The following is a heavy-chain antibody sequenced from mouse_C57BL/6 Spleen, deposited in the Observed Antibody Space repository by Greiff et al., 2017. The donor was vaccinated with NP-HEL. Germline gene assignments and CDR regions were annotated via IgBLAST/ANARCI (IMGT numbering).Heavy chain of an antibody. V-gene: IGHV5-16*01. J-gene: IGHJ4*01. CDR2: INYDGSST. CDR1: GFTFSDYY. Sequence: EVKLVESEGGLVQPGSSMKLSCTASGFTFSDYYMAWVRQVPEKGLEWVANINYDGSSTYYLDSLKSRFIISRDNAKNILYLQMSSLKSEDTATYYCAREEIYYGDYYAMDYWGQGTSVTVSS. D-gene: IGHD2-1*01. CDR3: AREEIYYGDYYAMDY.